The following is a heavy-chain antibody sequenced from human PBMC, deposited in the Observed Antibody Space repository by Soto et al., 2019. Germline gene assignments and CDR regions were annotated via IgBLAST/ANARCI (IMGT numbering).Heavy chain of an antibody. CDR3: AAHREDSSSFRYYFDY. J-gene: IGHJ4*02. CDR1: GGTFSSYA. V-gene: IGHV1-69*13. Sequence: GASVKVSCKASGGTFSSYAISWVRQAPGQGLEWMGGIIPIFGTANYAQKFQGRVTITADESTSTAYMELSSLRSEDTAVYYCAAHREDSSSFRYYFDYWGQGTLVTVSS. CDR2: IIPIFGTA. D-gene: IGHD6-6*01.